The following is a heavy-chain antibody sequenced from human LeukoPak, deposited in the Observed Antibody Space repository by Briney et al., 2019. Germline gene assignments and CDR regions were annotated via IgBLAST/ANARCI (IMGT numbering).Heavy chain of an antibody. CDR3: ARARGSRVVLRYFDWLSQLDAFDI. CDR1: GFTFSSYS. V-gene: IGHV3-21*01. J-gene: IGHJ3*02. D-gene: IGHD3-9*01. Sequence: GGSLRLPCAASGFTFSSYSMNWVRQTPGKGLEWVSSISSSSSYIYYADSVKGRFTISRDNAKNSLYLQMNSLRAEDTAVYYCARARGSRVVLRYFDWLSQLDAFDIWGQGTMVTVSS. CDR2: ISSSSSYI.